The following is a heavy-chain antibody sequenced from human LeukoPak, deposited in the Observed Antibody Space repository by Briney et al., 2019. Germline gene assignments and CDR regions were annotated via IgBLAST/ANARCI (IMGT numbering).Heavy chain of an antibody. Sequence: SVKVSCKASGYTFTGYYMHWVRQAPGQGLEWMGGIIPIFGTANYAQKFQGRVTITADKSTSTAYMELSSLRSEDTAVYYCASQCSGGSCYSLWGNYYYYYMDVWGKGTTVTVSS. CDR1: GYTFTGYY. J-gene: IGHJ6*03. V-gene: IGHV1-69*06. D-gene: IGHD2-15*01. CDR2: IIPIFGTA. CDR3: ASQCSGGSCYSLWGNYYYYYMDV.